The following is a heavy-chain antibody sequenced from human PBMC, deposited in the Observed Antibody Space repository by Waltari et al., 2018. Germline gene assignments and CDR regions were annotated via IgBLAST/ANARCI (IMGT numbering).Heavy chain of an antibody. CDR3: AKDEVGGSYYY. J-gene: IGHJ4*02. D-gene: IGHD1-26*01. CDR1: GFPFSRYG. CDR2: ISYDGSNK. Sequence: QVQLVESGGGVVQPGRSLRLSCAASGFPFSRYGMHWVRQAPGKGLEWVAVISYDGSNKYYADSVKGRFTISRDNSKNTLYLQMNSLRAEDTAVYYCAKDEVGGSYYYWGQGTLVTVSS. V-gene: IGHV3-30*18.